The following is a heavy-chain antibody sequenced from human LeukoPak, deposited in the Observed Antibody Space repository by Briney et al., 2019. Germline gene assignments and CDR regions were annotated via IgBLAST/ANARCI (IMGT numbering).Heavy chain of an antibody. CDR2: IKNKADRGEI. CDR1: GFSFSDTY. Sequence: PGGSLRLSCAASGFSFSDTYINWVRHIPGTGLEWVGLIKNKADRGEIEYAAPVKDRFTISRDDSKNTVYLQMSSLKTEDTAVYYCTTESSGSLAYWGQGTLVTVSS. V-gene: IGHV3-15*07. D-gene: IGHD1-26*01. CDR3: TTESSGSLAY. J-gene: IGHJ4*02.